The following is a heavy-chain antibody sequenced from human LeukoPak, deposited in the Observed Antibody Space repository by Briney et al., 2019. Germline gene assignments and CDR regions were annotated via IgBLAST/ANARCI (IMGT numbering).Heavy chain of an antibody. CDR2: INHSGST. Sequence: SETLSPTCAVYGGSFSGYYWSWIRQPPGKGLEWIGEINHSGSTNYNPSLKSRVTISVDTSKNQFSLKLSSVTAADTAVYYCARGSPPRSLTYYYDSSGYSWFDYWGQGTLVTVSS. CDR3: ARGSPPRSLTYYYDSSGYSWFDY. V-gene: IGHV4-34*01. D-gene: IGHD3-22*01. CDR1: GGSFSGYY. J-gene: IGHJ4*02.